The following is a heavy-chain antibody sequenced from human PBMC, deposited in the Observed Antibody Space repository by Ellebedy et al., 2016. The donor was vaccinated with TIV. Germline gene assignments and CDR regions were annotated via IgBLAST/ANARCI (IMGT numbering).Heavy chain of an antibody. V-gene: IGHV3-7*01. Sequence: GESLKISCAASGITLSNAWMNWVRQAPGKGLEWVAHIKKDGSETYYVDSVKGRFKITRENAKNALFLQMDGLGVDDSAVYYCVGFGVFNLWGQGAPVTVSS. D-gene: IGHD3-3*01. CDR2: IKKDGSET. CDR1: GITLSNAW. CDR3: VGFGVFNL. J-gene: IGHJ5*02.